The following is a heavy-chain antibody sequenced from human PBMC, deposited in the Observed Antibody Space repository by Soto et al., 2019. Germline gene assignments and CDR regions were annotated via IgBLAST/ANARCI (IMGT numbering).Heavy chain of an antibody. CDR3: ARGQYDFWSGYYEGDWFDP. Sequence: QITLKESGPTLVKPTQTLTLTCTFSGFSLSTSGVGVGWIRQPPGKALEWLGLIYWNDDKRYSPSLESRLTNTKDTSKNQVVLTMTNMDPVDTATYYCARGQYDFWSGYYEGDWFDPWGQGTLVTVSS. CDR1: GFSLSTSGVG. J-gene: IGHJ5*02. V-gene: IGHV2-5*01. CDR2: IYWNDDK. D-gene: IGHD3-3*01.